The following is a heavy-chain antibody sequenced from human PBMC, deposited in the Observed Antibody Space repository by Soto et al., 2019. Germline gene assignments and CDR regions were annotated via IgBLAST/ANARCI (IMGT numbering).Heavy chain of an antibody. V-gene: IGHV4-59*01. CDR1: GGSSSSYC. D-gene: IGHD3-16*01. CDR2: IYYSGST. J-gene: IGHJ4*02. CDR3: ASALGPRFDY. Sequence: PSGALSLTWTVSGGSSSSYCWSGSRQPPGKGLVWIGYIYYSGSTNYNPSLKSRVTISVDTSKNQFSLKLSSVTAADTAVYYCASALGPRFDYWGQGTLVTVSS.